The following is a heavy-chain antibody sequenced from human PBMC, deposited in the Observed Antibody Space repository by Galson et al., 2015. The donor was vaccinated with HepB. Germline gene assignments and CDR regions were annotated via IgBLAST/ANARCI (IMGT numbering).Heavy chain of an antibody. CDR2: INPNSGGT. CDR1: GYTFTGYY. CDR3: ARGYCSSTSCHRPVRYGMDV. Sequence: SVKVSCKASGYTFTGYYMHWVRQAPGQGLEWMGWINPNSGGTNYAQKFQGRVTMTRDTSISTAYMELSRLRSDDTAVYYCARGYCSSTSCHRPVRYGMDVWGQGTTVTVSS. D-gene: IGHD2-2*01. V-gene: IGHV1-2*02. J-gene: IGHJ6*02.